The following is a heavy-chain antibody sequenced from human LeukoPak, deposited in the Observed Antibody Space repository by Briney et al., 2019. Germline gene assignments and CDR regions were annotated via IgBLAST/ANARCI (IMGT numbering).Heavy chain of an antibody. Sequence: PSETPSLTCAVSGGSLSSYFWSWIRPPPRKGREWIGYIYYSGRTTYNHSLQSRVTISVDTSKNQFSLKLSSVTAADTAVYYCAREMPVIAVAGTYFDYWGQGTLVTVCS. D-gene: IGHD6-19*01. J-gene: IGHJ4*02. CDR3: AREMPVIAVAGTYFDY. CDR1: GGSLSSYF. V-gene: IGHV4-59*01. CDR2: IYYSGRT.